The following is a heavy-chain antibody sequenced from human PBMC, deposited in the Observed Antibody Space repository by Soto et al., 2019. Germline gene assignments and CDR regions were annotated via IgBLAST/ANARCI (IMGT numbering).Heavy chain of an antibody. CDR1: GYTFTSYY. J-gene: IGHJ5*02. V-gene: IGHV1-46*01. CDR3: ARDEQDIVVVPAAMVSWFDP. Sequence: GASVKVSCKASGYTFTSYYMHWVRQAPGQGLEWMGIINPSGGSTSYAQKFQGRVTMTTDTSTSTAYMELRSLRSDDTAVYYCARDEQDIVVVPAAMVSWFDPWGPGTLVTVSS. D-gene: IGHD2-2*01. CDR2: INPSGGST.